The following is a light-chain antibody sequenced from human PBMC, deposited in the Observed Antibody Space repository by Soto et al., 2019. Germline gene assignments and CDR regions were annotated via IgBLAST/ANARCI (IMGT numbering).Light chain of an antibody. CDR1: QNIRTY. CDR3: QQGHSTPYT. V-gene: IGKV1-39*01. Sequence: DIKITQSTYSLSASVGDSVTITCGASQNIRTYLNWYQQKAGRAPKLLMHSASALPSGVPSRFSGSGSGTDFTLTMSGLQPEDFASYYCQQGHSTPYTFGQGTKVDI. J-gene: IGKJ2*01. CDR2: SAS.